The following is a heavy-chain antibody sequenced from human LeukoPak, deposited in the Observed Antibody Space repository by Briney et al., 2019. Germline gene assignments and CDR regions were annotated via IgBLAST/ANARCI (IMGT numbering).Heavy chain of an antibody. V-gene: IGHV4-34*01. D-gene: IGHD2-15*01. CDR3: ASGNGYCSGGSCSGAYFDY. CDR1: GGSFSGYY. CDR2: INHSGST. J-gene: IGHJ4*02. Sequence: PSETLSLTCAVYGGSFSGYYWSWIRQPPGKGLEWIGEINHSGSTNYNPSLKSRVTISVDTSKNQFSLKLSSVTAADTAVYYCASGNGYCSGGSCSGAYFDYWGQGTLVTVSS.